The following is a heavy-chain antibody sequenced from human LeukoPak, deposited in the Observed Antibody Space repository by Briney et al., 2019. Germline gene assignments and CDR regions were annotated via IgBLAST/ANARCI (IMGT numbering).Heavy chain of an antibody. CDR1: GGSISSYY. J-gene: IGHJ5*02. V-gene: IGHV4-4*07. CDR2: IYTSGTI. Sequence: SETLSLTCTVSGGSISSYYWSWIRQPAGTALEWIGRIYTSGTITYNPSLKSRVTMSVDTSKNQFSLKLSSVTAADTAVYYCARAYSSSWYFNWFDPWGQGTLVTVSS. D-gene: IGHD6-13*01. CDR3: ARAYSSSWYFNWFDP.